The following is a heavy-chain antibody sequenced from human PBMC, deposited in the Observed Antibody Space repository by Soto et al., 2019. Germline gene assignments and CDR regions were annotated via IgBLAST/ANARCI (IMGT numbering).Heavy chain of an antibody. CDR2: ISGSGGRS. V-gene: IGHV3-23*01. Sequence: EVQLLDSGGGLVQPGGSLRLSCAASGFTFSNYAITWVRQGPGKGLEWVSGISGSGGRSYYADSVKGRFTISRDNSKRTLYLQMNSLRAEDTAVYYCAKADFVWSSEQPYYFDYWGQGTLVTVSS. CDR1: GFTFSNYA. D-gene: IGHD3-16*01. J-gene: IGHJ4*02. CDR3: AKADFVWSSEQPYYFDY.